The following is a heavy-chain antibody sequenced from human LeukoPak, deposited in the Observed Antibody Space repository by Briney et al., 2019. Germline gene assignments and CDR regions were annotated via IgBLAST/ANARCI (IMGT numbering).Heavy chain of an antibody. J-gene: IGHJ4*02. CDR3: ARGDDELELVDY. CDR1: GFTFSSYS. Sequence: GGSLRLSCAASGFTFSSYSMNWVHQAPGKGLEWVSSISSSSSYIYYADSVKGRFTISRDNAKNSLYLQMNSLRAEDTAVYYCARGDDELELVDYWGQGTLVTVSS. V-gene: IGHV3-21*01. CDR2: ISSSSSYI. D-gene: IGHD1-7*01.